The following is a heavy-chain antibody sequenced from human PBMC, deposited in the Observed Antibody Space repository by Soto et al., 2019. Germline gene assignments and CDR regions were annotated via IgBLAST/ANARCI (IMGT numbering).Heavy chain of an antibody. CDR3: ARGSIVRRSNWFDP. D-gene: IGHD2-8*01. J-gene: IGHJ5*02. V-gene: IGHV4-31*03. Sequence: TLSLTCTVSGGSISSGGYYWSWIRQHPGKGLEWIGYIYCSGGTYYNPSLKSRVTISVDTSKNQFSLKLSSVTAADTAVYYCARGSIVRRSNWFDPWGQGTLVTVSS. CDR2: IYCSGGT. CDR1: GGSISSGGYY.